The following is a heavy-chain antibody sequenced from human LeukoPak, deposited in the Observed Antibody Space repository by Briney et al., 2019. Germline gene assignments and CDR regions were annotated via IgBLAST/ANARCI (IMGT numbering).Heavy chain of an antibody. CDR1: GGSISSGSYY. J-gene: IGHJ2*01. D-gene: IGHD2-2*01. CDR2: IYTSGST. Sequence: SETLSLTCTVSGGSISSGSYYWSWIRQPAGKGLEWIGRIYTSGSTNYNPSLKSRVTISVDTSKNQFSLKLSSVTAADTAVYYCARGLLVPAATRYWYFDLWGRGTLVTVSS. V-gene: IGHV4-61*02. CDR3: ARGLLVPAATRYWYFDL.